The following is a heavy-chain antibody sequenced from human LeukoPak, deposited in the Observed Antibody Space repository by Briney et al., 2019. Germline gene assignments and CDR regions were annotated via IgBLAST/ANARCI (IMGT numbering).Heavy chain of an antibody. CDR1: GGSFSGYY. CDR2: INHSGST. Sequence: SETLSLTCAVYGGSFSGYYWSWIRQPPGKGLEWIGEINHSGSTNYNPSLKSRVTISVDTSKNQFSLKLSSVTAADTAVYYCARGGDVVAPAAISQSNWFDPWGQGTLVTVSS. CDR3: ARGGDVVAPAAISQSNWFDP. D-gene: IGHD2-2*02. V-gene: IGHV4-34*01. J-gene: IGHJ5*02.